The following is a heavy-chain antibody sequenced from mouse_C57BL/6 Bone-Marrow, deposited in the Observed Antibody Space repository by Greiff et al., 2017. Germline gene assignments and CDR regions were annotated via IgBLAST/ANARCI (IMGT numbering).Heavy chain of an antibody. CDR1: GYTFTSYG. Sequence: VQGVESGAELARPGASVTLSCKAPGYTFTSYGISWVKQRTGQGLEWIGEIYPRSGNTYYNEKFKGKATLTADKSSSTAYMELRSLTSEDSAVYFCASPIYYGTAWFAYWGQGTLVTVSA. J-gene: IGHJ3*01. V-gene: IGHV1-81*01. CDR2: IYPRSGNT. D-gene: IGHD2-1*01. CDR3: ASPIYYGTAWFAY.